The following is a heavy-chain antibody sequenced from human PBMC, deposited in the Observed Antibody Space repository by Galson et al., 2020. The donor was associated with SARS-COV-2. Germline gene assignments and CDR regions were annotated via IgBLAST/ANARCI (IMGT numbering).Heavy chain of an antibody. CDR2: ISGSGGST. V-gene: IGHV3-23*01. J-gene: IGHJ6*03. CDR3: AKDAGSYYDSSGYSRYYYYMDV. D-gene: IGHD3-22*01. Sequence: GESLKIFCAASGFTFSNYAMSWVRQAPGKGREWVSAISGSGGSTYHADSVKGRFTISRDNSKNTLYLQMNSLRAEDTAVYYCAKDAGSYYDSSGYSRYYYYMDVWGKGTTVTVSS. CDR1: GFTFSNYA.